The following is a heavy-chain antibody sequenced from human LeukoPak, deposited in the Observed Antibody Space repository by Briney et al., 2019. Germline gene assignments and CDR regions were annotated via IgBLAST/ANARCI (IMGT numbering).Heavy chain of an antibody. Sequence: ASVKVSCKASGYTFTGYYMHWVRQAPGQGLEWMGWINPNSGGTNYAQKFQGRVTMTRDTSISTAYMELSRLRSDDTAVYYCARAGRWLQFYNFDFDYWGQGTLVTVSS. CDR2: INPNSGGT. V-gene: IGHV1-2*02. J-gene: IGHJ4*02. CDR3: ARAGRWLQFYNFDFDY. D-gene: IGHD5-24*01. CDR1: GYTFTGYY.